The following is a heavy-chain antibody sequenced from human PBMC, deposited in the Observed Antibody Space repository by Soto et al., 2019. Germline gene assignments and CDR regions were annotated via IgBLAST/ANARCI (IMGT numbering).Heavy chain of an antibody. V-gene: IGHV3-23*01. J-gene: IGHJ6*02. D-gene: IGHD4-17*01. Sequence: EVQLLESGGGLVQRGGSLRLSCAASGFTFSSYAMSWVRQAPGKGLEWVSAVGGSGDSTHYADSVKGRFTISRDNSRNTLLLQMNRLRAEDTAVYYCAKGAEGDGANHEGYYYYAMDVWGQGTTVTVSS. CDR2: VGGSGDST. CDR3: AKGAEGDGANHEGYYYYAMDV. CDR1: GFTFSSYA.